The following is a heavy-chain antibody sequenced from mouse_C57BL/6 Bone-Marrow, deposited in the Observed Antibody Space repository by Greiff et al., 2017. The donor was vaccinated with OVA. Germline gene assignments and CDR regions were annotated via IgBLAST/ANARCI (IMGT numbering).Heavy chain of an antibody. CDR2: INPYNGGT. CDR1: GYTFTDYY. Sequence: VQLQQPGAELVRPGTSVKMSCKASGYTFTDYYMNWVKQSHGKSLEWIGVINPYNGGTSYNQKFKGKATLTVDKSSSTAYMELNSLTSEDSAVYYCATTLLPYWGQGTLVTVSA. J-gene: IGHJ3*01. CDR3: ATTLLPY. D-gene: IGHD6-1*01. V-gene: IGHV1-19*01.